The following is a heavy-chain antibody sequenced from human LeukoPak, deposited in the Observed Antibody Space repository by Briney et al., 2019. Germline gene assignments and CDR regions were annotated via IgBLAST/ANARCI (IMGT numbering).Heavy chain of an antibody. Sequence: KAGGSLRLSCAASGFTFSNAWMSWVRQAPGKGLEWVGRIKSKTDGGTTDYAAPVKGRFIISRDDSKNMLYLQMNSLKTEDTAVYYCTTDLRGYQLLYHYYYGMDVWGRGTTVTV. D-gene: IGHD2-2*01. CDR2: IKSKTDGGTT. CDR3: TTDLRGYQLLYHYYYGMDV. V-gene: IGHV3-15*01. J-gene: IGHJ6*02. CDR1: GFTFSNAW.